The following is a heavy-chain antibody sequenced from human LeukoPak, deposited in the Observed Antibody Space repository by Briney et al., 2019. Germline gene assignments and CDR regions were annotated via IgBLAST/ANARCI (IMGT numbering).Heavy chain of an antibody. CDR2: IYSGGYT. J-gene: IGHJ6*03. D-gene: IGHD5-24*01. CDR3: ARRWYGAYAYYYMDV. CDR1: EFTVSSNY. V-gene: IGHV3-66*02. Sequence: GGSLRLSCAASEFTVSSNYMSWVRQAPGKGLEWVSVIYSGGYTYYADSVKGRFTISRDNSKNTLYLQVNSLRAEDTAVYYCARRWYGAYAYYYMDVWGKGTTVTVSS.